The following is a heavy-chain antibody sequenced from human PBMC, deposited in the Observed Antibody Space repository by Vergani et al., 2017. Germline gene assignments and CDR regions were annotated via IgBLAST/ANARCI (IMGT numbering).Heavy chain of an antibody. CDR2: IKSTFDRGTT. J-gene: IGHJ6*02. V-gene: IGHV3-15*07. D-gene: IGHD2-21*01. Sequence: EVQLVESGGGIVKPGGSLRLSCVASGFSFRNAWMNWVRRTPGKGLEWVCRIKSTFDRGTTDYAAAVKGRLTISRDDSKNTLFLQMNGLKTEDIGVYYCTTDPRDCGDGSCYWLRDHHYYGMDVWGQGTTVTVSS. CDR1: GFSFRNAW. CDR3: TTDPRDCGDGSCYWLRDHHYYGMDV.